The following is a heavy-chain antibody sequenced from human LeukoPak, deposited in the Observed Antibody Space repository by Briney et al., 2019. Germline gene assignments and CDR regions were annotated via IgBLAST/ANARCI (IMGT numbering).Heavy chain of an antibody. Sequence: PGGSLRLSCAASGFTFSSYGMHWVRQAPGKGLEWVAVISYDGSNKYYADSVKGRFTISRDNSKNTLYLQMNSLRAEDTAVYYCAKDRGPSIAAAGQYYYYGMDVWGQGTTVIVSS. J-gene: IGHJ6*02. CDR3: AKDRGPSIAAAGQYYYYGMDV. D-gene: IGHD6-13*01. CDR1: GFTFSSYG. CDR2: ISYDGSNK. V-gene: IGHV3-30*18.